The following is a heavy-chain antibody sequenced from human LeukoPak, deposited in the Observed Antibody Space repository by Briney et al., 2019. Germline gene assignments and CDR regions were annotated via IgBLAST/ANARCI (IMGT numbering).Heavy chain of an antibody. CDR2: IKEDGSET. CDR1: AXAFSSNW. CDR3: ARDLHPRYYLPDY. D-gene: IGHD1-26*01. Sequence: GGSLRLSCVASAXAFSSNWMSWVRQAPGKGLEWVASIKEDGSETYYVDSVKGRFTISRDNAKNSLYLQMSSLRAEDTAVYYCARDLHPRYYLPDYWGQGTLVTVSS. J-gene: IGHJ4*02. V-gene: IGHV3-7*04.